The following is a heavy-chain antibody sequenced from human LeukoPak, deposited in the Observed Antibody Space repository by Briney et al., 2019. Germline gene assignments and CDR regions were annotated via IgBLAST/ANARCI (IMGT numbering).Heavy chain of an antibody. V-gene: IGHV4-39*01. CDR3: ASRILGIAVADHGEYFQH. Sequence: SETLSLTCTVSGGSISSSSYYWGWIRQPPGKGLEWIGSIYYSGSTYYNPSLKSRVTISVDTSKNQFSLKLSSVTAADTAVYYCASRILGIAVADHGEYFQHWGQGTLVTVSS. J-gene: IGHJ1*01. D-gene: IGHD6-19*01. CDR1: GGSISSSSYY. CDR2: IYYSGST.